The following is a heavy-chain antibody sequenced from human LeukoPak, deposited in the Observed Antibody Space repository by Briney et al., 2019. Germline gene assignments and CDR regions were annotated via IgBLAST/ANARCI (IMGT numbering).Heavy chain of an antibody. Sequence: SETLSLTCTVSGGSISSYYWSWIRQPPGKGLEWIGYIYYSGSTNYNPSLKSRVTISVDTSKNQFSLKLSSVTAADTAVYYCARRLSDLGDFDYWGQGTLVTVSS. V-gene: IGHV4-59*12. CDR3: ARRLSDLGDFDY. J-gene: IGHJ4*02. D-gene: IGHD3-16*02. CDR2: IYYSGST. CDR1: GGSISSYY.